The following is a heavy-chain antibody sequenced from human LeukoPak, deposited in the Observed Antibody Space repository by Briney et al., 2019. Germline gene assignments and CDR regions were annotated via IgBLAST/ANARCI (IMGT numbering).Heavy chain of an antibody. CDR2: LNADASTT. Sequence: GVSLRLSCEASGFTFGSHWMHWVRQAPGKGLVWVSRLNADASTTNYADSVKGRFTISRDNAKNTLYLQMNSLRAEDTAVYYCARDKRVYSGGMDVWGQGTTVTVSS. V-gene: IGHV3-74*01. D-gene: IGHD4-11*01. CDR1: GFTFGSHW. J-gene: IGHJ6*02. CDR3: ARDKRVYSGGMDV.